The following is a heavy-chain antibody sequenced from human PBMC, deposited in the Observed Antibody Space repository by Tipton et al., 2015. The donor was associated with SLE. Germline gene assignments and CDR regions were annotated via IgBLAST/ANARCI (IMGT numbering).Heavy chain of an antibody. Sequence: QLVQSGAEVKKPGESLKISRKGSGYSFTSYWIGWVRQMPGKGLEWMGIIYPGDSDTKYSPSFQGQVTISADKSINTAYLQWSSLQASDTAMYFCARVPDTSDNYYGDAFDIWGQGTMVTVSS. CDR1: GYSFTSYW. CDR3: ARVPDTSDNYYGDAFDI. D-gene: IGHD3-22*01. CDR2: IYPGDSDT. J-gene: IGHJ3*02. V-gene: IGHV5-51*03.